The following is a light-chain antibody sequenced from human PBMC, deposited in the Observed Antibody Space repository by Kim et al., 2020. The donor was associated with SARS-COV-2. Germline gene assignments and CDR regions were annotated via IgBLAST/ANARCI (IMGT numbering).Light chain of an antibody. CDR1: QTVLYNSNNKNY. Sequence: RATLNCKSSQTVLYNSNNKNYLAWYQQKPGQAPKLLIYWASIRESGVSDRFSGSGSETDFTLTISSLQAEVVAVYYCQQYYSTPPSFGQGTKLEI. J-gene: IGKJ2*03. CDR3: QQYYSTPPS. V-gene: IGKV4-1*01. CDR2: WAS.